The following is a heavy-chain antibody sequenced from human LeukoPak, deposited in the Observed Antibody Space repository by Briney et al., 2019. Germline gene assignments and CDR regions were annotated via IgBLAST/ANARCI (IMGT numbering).Heavy chain of an antibody. CDR1: GYSISSGYY. Sequence: SETLSLTCTVSGYSISSGYYWGWIRQPPGKGLEWIGSIYHSGSTYYNPSLKSRVTISVDTSKNQFSLKLSSVTAADTAVYYCARAIGSYDWFDPWGQGTLVTVSS. J-gene: IGHJ5*02. V-gene: IGHV4-38-2*02. D-gene: IGHD1-26*01. CDR3: ARAIGSYDWFDP. CDR2: IYHSGST.